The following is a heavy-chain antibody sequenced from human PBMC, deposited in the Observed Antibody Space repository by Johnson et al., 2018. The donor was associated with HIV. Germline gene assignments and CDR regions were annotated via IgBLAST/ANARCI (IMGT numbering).Heavy chain of an antibody. CDR3: AKDRGLERRERAFDI. CDR2: ISWNSGSI. D-gene: IGHD1-1*01. V-gene: IGHV3-9*01. J-gene: IGHJ3*02. CDR1: GFTFDDYA. Sequence: VQLVESGGGLVQPGRSLRLPSAASGFTFDDYAMHWVRQAPGKGLVWVSGISWNSGSIGYADSVKGRFIISRDNAKNSLYLQMNSLRAEDTALYYCAKDRGLERRERAFDIWGQGTMVTVSS.